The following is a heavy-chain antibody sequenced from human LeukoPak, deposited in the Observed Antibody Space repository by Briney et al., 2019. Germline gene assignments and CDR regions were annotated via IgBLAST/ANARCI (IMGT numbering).Heavy chain of an antibody. CDR1: GFAFSSYW. CDR2: IREDGGDK. D-gene: IGHD3-22*01. Sequence: GGSLRLSCAASGFAFSSYWMTWVRQAPGKGLGWVANIREDGGDKFYVDSVKGRFTISRDNAKNSLYLQMNSLRAEDTAVYYCARDAGGQYYYDSRVSYCDANDIWGQGTMVTVSS. J-gene: IGHJ3*02. V-gene: IGHV3-7*01. CDR3: ARDAGGQYYYDSRVSYCDANDI.